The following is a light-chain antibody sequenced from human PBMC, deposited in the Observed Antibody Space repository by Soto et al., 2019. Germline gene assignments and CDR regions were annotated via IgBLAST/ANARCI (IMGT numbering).Light chain of an antibody. CDR2: DTS. CDR1: QSVGSRY. J-gene: IGKJ2*01. V-gene: IGKV3-20*01. CDR3: QQYGNPPWT. Sequence: ETVLTQSPGTLSLSPGERATLSCRASQSVGSRYLAWYQQKPGQAPRLLIYDTSNRATGIPNRFSGSGSGTDFTLTISRLEPEDFAEYRWQQYGNPPWTFGQGTKLEIK.